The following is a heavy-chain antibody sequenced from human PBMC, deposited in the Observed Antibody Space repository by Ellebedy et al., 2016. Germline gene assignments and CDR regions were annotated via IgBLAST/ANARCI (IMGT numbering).Heavy chain of an antibody. CDR2: MNPNSGNT. D-gene: IGHD5-18*01. V-gene: IGHV1-8*01. Sequence: ASVKVSCKASGYTFTSYDINWVRQATGQGLEWMGWMNPNSGNTGYAQNFQGRVTVTRKTSISTAYMELSSLRSDDTAVYYCARGRIAQLWSERYFDLWGRGTLVTVSS. CDR1: GYTFTSYD. CDR3: ARGRIAQLWSERYFDL. J-gene: IGHJ2*01.